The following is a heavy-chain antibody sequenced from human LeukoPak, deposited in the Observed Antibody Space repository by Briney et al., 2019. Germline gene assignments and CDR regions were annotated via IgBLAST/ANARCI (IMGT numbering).Heavy chain of an antibody. CDR1: GFTFSDYY. Sequence: GGSLRLSCAASGFTFSDYYMSWIRHAPGKGLEWVSYISSSGSTIYYADSVKGRFTISRDNAKNSLYLQMNSLRAEDRAVYYCARESDDSSGYRIDYWGQGTLVTVSS. J-gene: IGHJ4*02. CDR2: ISSSGSTI. CDR3: ARESDDSSGYRIDY. D-gene: IGHD3-22*01. V-gene: IGHV3-11*01.